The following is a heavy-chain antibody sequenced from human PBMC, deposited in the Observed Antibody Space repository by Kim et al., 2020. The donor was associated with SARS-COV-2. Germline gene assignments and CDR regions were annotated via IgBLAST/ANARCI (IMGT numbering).Heavy chain of an antibody. CDR1: GGTFSSYA. J-gene: IGHJ3*02. CDR3: ARVDESYYYDSSGDAFDI. D-gene: IGHD3-22*01. V-gene: IGHV1-69*13. CDR2: IIPIFGTA. Sequence: SVKVSCKASGGTFSSYAISWVRQAPGQGLEWMGGIIPIFGTANYAQKFQGRVTITADESTSTAYMELSSLRSEDTAVYYCARVDESYYYDSSGDAFDIWGQGTMVTVSS.